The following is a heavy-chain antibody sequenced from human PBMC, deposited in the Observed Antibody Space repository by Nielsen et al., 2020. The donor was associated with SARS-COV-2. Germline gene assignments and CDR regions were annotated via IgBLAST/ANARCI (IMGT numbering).Heavy chain of an antibody. V-gene: IGHV3-15*05. CDR1: GFTFSNTW. CDR2: IKSKTDGGTT. D-gene: IGHD3-16*01. CDR3: ATRGNDY. J-gene: IGHJ4*02. Sequence: GESLKISCTASGFTFSNTWMTWVRQAPGKGLEWVGRIKSKTDGGTTGYAGPVKDRFSISRDDSRNTLYLQMNSLKTEDTAVYYCATRGNDYWGQGTLVTVSS.